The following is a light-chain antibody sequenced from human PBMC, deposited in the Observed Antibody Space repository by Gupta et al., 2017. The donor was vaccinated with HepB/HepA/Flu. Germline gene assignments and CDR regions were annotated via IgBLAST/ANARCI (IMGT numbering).Light chain of an antibody. CDR2: GTS. CDR1: KCVSIY. J-gene: IGKJ4*01. Sequence: ELVLKQSIATLSWSEGERATLSCRVSKCVSIYLAWYQQKPGQAPRLLIYGTSSRATGIPARFSGSGSETDFTLTISSLEPEDFAVYYCQQRSNWPLTFGGGTKVEIK. CDR3: QQRSNWPLT. V-gene: IGKV3-11*01.